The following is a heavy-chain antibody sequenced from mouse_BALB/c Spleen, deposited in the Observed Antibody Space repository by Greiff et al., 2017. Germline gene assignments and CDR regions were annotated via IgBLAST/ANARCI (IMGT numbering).Heavy chain of an antibody. V-gene: IGHV5-6-5*01. CDR2: ISSGGST. CDR3: ARGVMDY. Sequence: EVMLVESGGGLVKPGGSLKLSCAASGFTFSSYAMSWVRQTPEKRLEWVASISSGGSTYYPDSVKGRFTISRDNARNILYLQMSSLRSEDTAMYYCARGVMDYWGQGTSVTVSS. CDR1: GFTFSSYA. J-gene: IGHJ4*01.